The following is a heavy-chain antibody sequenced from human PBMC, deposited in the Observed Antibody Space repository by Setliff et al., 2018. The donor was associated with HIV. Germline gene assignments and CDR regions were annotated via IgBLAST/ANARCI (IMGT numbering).Heavy chain of an antibody. CDR1: GYTFTNFG. D-gene: IGHD6-19*01. CDR3: ARLGSGWSDSYYYAMDI. V-gene: IGHV1-18*01. CDR2: ISAYNGNT. Sequence: ASVKVSCKASGYTFTNFGIGWVRQAPGQGLEWMGWISAYNGNTNYAQKLQDRVTMTIDTATSRAYMELRSLRSDDTAVYFCARLGSGWSDSYYYAMDIWGQGTTVTVSS. J-gene: IGHJ6*02.